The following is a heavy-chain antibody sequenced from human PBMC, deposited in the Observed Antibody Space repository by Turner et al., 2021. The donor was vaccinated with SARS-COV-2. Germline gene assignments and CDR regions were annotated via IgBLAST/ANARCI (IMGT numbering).Heavy chain of an antibody. Sequence: VQLVESGGGVVQPGRSRCLSCASSVFISTNHDLHWVRQGPGKGLGWVAAIMGDGSDQYYADTVKGRFTISRDTSKKTVILQMNALRAEDTATYFCAKDLTVPGAPSSYWYFDFWGRGALVTVSS. CDR2: IMGDGSDQ. J-gene: IGHJ2*01. D-gene: IGHD3-9*01. CDR3: AKDLTVPGAPSSYWYFDF. CDR1: VFISTNHD. V-gene: IGHV3-30*18.